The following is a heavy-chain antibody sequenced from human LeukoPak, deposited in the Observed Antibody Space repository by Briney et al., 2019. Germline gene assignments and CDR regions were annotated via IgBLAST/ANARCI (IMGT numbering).Heavy chain of an antibody. D-gene: IGHD6-19*01. CDR1: GFTFSSYA. CDR3: AKDHRSSGWYGAFDI. CDR2: ISGSGGST. J-gene: IGHJ3*02. Sequence: GGSLRLSCAASGFTFSSYAMSWVRQAPGKGLEWVSAISGSGGSTYYADSVKGRFTISRDNSKDTLYLQMNSLRAEDTAVYYCAKDHRSSGWYGAFDIWGQGTMVTVSS. V-gene: IGHV3-23*01.